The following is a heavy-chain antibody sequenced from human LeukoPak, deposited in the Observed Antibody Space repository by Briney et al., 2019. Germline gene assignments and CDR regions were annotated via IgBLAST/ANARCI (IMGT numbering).Heavy chain of an antibody. CDR3: ARQAYCGGDCFHGAFEV. CDR2: IYYSGST. J-gene: IGHJ3*01. Sequence: PETLSASRTVSGGSTCSYSPSWIWQPPGKGLEWIGYIYYSGSTNYNPSLKSRVTISVHTSKHQFSLKLNSVTAADTAVYYCARQAYCGGDCFHGAFEVWREPTLVTVSS. D-gene: IGHD2-21*02. CDR1: GGSTCSYS. V-gene: IGHV4-59*08.